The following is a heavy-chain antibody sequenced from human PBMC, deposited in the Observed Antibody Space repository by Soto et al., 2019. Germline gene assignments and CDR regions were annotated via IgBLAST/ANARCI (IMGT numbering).Heavy chain of an antibody. Sequence: SETLSLTCAVYGGSFSGYYWSWIRQPPGKGLEWIGEINHSGSTNYNPSLKSRVTISVDTSKNQFSLKLSSVTAADTAVYYCARGEMGKSSSSPFDYWGQGTLVTVSS. V-gene: IGHV4-34*01. CDR2: INHSGST. D-gene: IGHD6-13*01. J-gene: IGHJ4*02. CDR3: ARGEMGKSSSSPFDY. CDR1: GGSFSGYY.